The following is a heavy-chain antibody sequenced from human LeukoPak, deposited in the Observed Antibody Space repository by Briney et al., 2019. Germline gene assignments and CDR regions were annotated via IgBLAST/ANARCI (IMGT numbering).Heavy chain of an antibody. CDR1: GFTFGDYY. CDR2: ISSSGSTI. D-gene: IGHD6-19*01. V-gene: IGHV3-11*01. CDR3: ARVIAVAGPDYFDY. Sequence: PGGSLRLSCVASGFTFGDYYMSWIRQAPGKGLEWVSYISSSGSTIYYADSVKGRFTISRDSAKNSLYLQMNSLRAEDTAVYYCARVIAVAGPDYFDYWGQGTLVTVSS. J-gene: IGHJ4*02.